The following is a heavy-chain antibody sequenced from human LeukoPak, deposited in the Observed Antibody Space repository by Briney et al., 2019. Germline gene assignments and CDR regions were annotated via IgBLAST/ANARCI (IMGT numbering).Heavy chain of an antibody. D-gene: IGHD1-26*01. J-gene: IGHJ4*02. V-gene: IGHV4-39*01. CDR3: ARLKKGYSGSYLSVYYFDY. CDR1: GGSIRSSYYY. CDR2: IYDSGST. Sequence: SETLSLTCTVSGGSIRSSYYYWGWIHQPPGKGLEWIGSIYDSGSTYYNPSLKSRVTISVDTSKNQFSLKLSSVTAADTAAYYCARLKKGYSGSYLSVYYFDYWGQGTLVTVSS.